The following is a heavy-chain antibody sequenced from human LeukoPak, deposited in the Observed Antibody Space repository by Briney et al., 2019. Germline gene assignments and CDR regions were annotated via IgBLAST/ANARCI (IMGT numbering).Heavy chain of an antibody. CDR1: GFTFSSYW. CDR2: IKQDGSKK. V-gene: IGHV3-7*01. CDR3: ARFISLGG. J-gene: IGHJ4*02. D-gene: IGHD3-10*01. Sequence: QPGGSLLLSCAASGFTFSSYWMSWVRQAPGKGLEWVANIKQDGSKKNYVDSVKGRFTISRDNAKNSLYLQMNSLRVEDTAVYYCARFISLGGWGQGAPVTVSS.